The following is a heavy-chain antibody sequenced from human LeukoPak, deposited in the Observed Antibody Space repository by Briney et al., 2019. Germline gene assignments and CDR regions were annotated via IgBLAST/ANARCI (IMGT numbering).Heavy chain of an antibody. CDR3: ARNPVYYYDSSGYPLYYYYYMDV. CDR1: GGSISSYY. J-gene: IGHJ6*03. V-gene: IGHV4-59*13. D-gene: IGHD3-22*01. CDR2: IYYSGST. Sequence: SETLSLTCTVSGGSISSYYWSWIRQPPGKGLEWIGYIYYSGSTNYNPSLKSRVTISVDTSKNQFYLKLGSVTAADTAVYYCARNPVYYYDSSGYPLYYYYYMDVWGKGTTVTVSS.